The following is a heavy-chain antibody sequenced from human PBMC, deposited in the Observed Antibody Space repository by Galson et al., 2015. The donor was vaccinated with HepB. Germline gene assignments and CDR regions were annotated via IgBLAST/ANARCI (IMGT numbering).Heavy chain of an antibody. CDR3: GNDPQHYRAVDY. V-gene: IGHV3-21*01. J-gene: IGHJ4*02. CDR2: ISSSGASI. Sequence: SLRLSCAASGFTSSVYNMNWVRQAPGKGLEWVSSISSSGASIHYADSVRGRFTISRDNAMNSMYLQMNSLRAEDTAVYFCGNDPQHYRAVDYWGQGTLVTVSP. D-gene: IGHD4-11*01. CDR1: GFTSSVYN.